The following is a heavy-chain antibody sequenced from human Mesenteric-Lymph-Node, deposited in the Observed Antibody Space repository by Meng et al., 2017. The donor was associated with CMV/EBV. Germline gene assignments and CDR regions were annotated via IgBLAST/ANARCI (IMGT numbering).Heavy chain of an antibody. CDR1: GYTFTNYG. Sequence: ASVKVSCKASGYTFTNYGISWVRQAPGQGLEWMGWISAYNGNTNYAQKLQGRVTMTTDTSTSTAYMELRSLRSDDTAVYYCAILRGDYDFWSGSHDAFDIWGQGTMVTVSS. J-gene: IGHJ3*02. CDR3: AILRGDYDFWSGSHDAFDI. CDR2: ISAYNGNT. V-gene: IGHV1-18*01. D-gene: IGHD3-3*01.